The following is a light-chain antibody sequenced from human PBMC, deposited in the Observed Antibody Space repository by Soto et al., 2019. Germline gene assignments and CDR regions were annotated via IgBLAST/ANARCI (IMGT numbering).Light chain of an antibody. Sequence: DIQMTQSPSTLSASVGDRVTITCRASQSISGWLAWYQQKPGTAPKLLIYEASNLESGVPSRFSGSGSGTEFTLTISSLQPDDFATYYCQQYNTYWTFGQGTKVDIK. V-gene: IGKV1-5*01. J-gene: IGKJ1*01. CDR2: EAS. CDR3: QQYNTYWT. CDR1: QSISGW.